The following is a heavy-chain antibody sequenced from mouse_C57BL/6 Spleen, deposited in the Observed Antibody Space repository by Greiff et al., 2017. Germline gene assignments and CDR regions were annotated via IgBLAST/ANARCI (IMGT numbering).Heavy chain of an antibody. CDR2: ISSGSSTI. Sequence: EVKVVESGGGLVKPGGSLKLSCAASGFTFSDYGMHWVRQAPEKGLEWVAYISSGSSTIYYADTVKGRFTISRDNVKNTLFLQMTSLRSEDTAMYYCARGDYDVECFAYWGQGTLVTVSA. CDR1: GFTFSDYG. CDR3: ARGDYDVECFAY. D-gene: IGHD2-4*01. V-gene: IGHV5-17*01. J-gene: IGHJ3*01.